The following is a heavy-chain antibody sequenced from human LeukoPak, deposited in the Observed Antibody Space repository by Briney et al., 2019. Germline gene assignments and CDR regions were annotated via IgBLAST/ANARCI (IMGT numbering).Heavy chain of an antibody. CDR2: IYSSGST. CDR1: GVSLSSGSYY. Sequence: PSETLSLTCTVSGVSLSSGSYYWSWIRQSAGKGLEWIGRIYSSGSTNYNPSLKSRHTTSVDTSKNQFSLKLSSVTAADTAVYYCARDPYYYYMDVWGKGTTVTVSS. J-gene: IGHJ6*03. V-gene: IGHV4-61*02. CDR3: ARDPYYYYMDV.